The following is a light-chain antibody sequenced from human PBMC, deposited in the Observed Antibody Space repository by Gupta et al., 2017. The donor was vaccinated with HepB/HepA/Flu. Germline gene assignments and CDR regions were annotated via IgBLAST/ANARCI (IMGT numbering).Light chain of an antibody. Sequence: DIQMTQSPSSLSASVGDSVTITCRASQSVATYLNWYQHKRGQAPKLLVHTSSMLQSGVTSRFSGNGYKTEFTLTSTRRQPEDSANYYCQQSYSAYSFGQGTKLEIK. CDR3: QQSYSAYS. CDR2: TSS. V-gene: IGKV1-39*01. J-gene: IGKJ2*03. CDR1: QSVATY.